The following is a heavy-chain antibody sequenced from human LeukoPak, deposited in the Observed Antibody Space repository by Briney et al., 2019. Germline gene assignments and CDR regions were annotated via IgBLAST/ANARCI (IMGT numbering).Heavy chain of an antibody. CDR1: GGSISSHY. V-gene: IGHV4-4*09. D-gene: IGHD1-26*01. J-gene: IGHJ4*02. CDR3: AGGAGRH. Sequence: SETLSLTCTVSGGSISSHYWSWIRQPPGKGLEWIGYIYTSGSTNYNPSLKSRVTISVDTSKNQFSLKLSSVTAADTAVYYCAGGAGRHWGQGTLVTVSS. CDR2: IYTSGST.